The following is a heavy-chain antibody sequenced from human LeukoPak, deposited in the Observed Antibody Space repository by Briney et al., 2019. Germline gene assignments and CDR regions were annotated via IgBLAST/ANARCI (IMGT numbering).Heavy chain of an antibody. CDR3: ATIWFGELPPYYYYYGMDV. J-gene: IGHJ6*02. V-gene: IGHV4-39*01. Sequence: PSETLSLTCTVSGGSISSSSYYWGWIRQPPGKGLEWIGSIHYSGSTYYNPSLKSRVTISVDTSKNQFSLKLSSVTAADTAVYYCATIWFGELPPYYYYYGMDVWGQGTTVTVSS. CDR1: GGSISSSSYY. D-gene: IGHD3-10*01. CDR2: IHYSGST.